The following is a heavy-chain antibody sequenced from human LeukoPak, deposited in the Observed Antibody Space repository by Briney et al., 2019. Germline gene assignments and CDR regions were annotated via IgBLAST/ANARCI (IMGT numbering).Heavy chain of an antibody. J-gene: IGHJ4*02. CDR1: GFTFSSYA. CDR2: ISGSGGST. V-gene: IGHV3-23*01. D-gene: IGHD5-18*01. CDR3: AKSGGGIQLWLRFYFDY. Sequence: SGGSLRLSCGASGFTFSSYAMSWVRQAPGKGLEWVSAISGSGGSTYYADSVKGRFTISRDNSKNTLYLQMNSLRAEDTAVYYCAKSGGGIQLWLRFYFDYWGQGTLVTVSS.